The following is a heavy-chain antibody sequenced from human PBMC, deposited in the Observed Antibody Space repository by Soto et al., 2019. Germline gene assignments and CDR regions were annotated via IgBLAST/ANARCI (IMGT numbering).Heavy chain of an antibody. V-gene: IGHV3-23*01. CDR1: GFTFSSYA. CDR3: ASGEWLSKYYFNF. CDR2: ISGSGGST. Sequence: GGSLRLSCAASGFTFSSYAMSWVRQAPGKGLEWVSAISGSGGSTYYADSVKGRFTVSRDNSRNTVYLQVDSLRVEDTAVYHCASGEWLSKYYFNFWGKGTLVTVSS. J-gene: IGHJ4*02. D-gene: IGHD3-3*01.